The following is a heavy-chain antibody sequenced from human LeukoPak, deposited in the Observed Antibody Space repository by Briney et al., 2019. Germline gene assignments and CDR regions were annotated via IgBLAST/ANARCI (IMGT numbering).Heavy chain of an antibody. CDR1: GFTFDDYA. D-gene: IGHD3-22*01. CDR2: ISWNSGSI. CDR3: AKDISPPYDSSGYYFGDAFDI. J-gene: IGHJ3*02. Sequence: PGGSLRLSCAASGFTFDDYAMHWVRQAPGKGLEWVSGISWNSGSIGYADSVKGRFTISRDNAKNSLYLQMNSLRAEDTALYYCAKDISPPYDSSGYYFGDAFDIWGQGTMVTVSS. V-gene: IGHV3-9*01.